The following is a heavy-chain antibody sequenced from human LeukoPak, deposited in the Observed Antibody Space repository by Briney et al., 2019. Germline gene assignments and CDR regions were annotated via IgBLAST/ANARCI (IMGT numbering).Heavy chain of an antibody. V-gene: IGHV3-48*03. CDR2: ISSSGSTR. CDR3: ARDPDPGSSSY. D-gene: IGHD3-10*01. CDR1: GFTFNGFE. J-gene: IGHJ4*02. Sequence: GGSLRLSCAASGFTFNGFEMIWVRQAPGKGLEWISYISSSGSTRQYADSVKGRFTIPRDNAKNSLYLQMNSLRAEDTAVYYCARDPDPGSSSYWGQGTLVTVSP.